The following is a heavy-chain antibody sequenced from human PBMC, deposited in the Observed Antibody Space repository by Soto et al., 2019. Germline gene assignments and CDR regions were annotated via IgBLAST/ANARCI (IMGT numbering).Heavy chain of an antibody. Sequence: PGGSLRLSCAASGFTLSSFGMHWVRQAPGKGLEWVAVIWYDGSNKYYADSVKGRFTISRDNSKNTLYLQMNSLRGEDTAVYYCARDPGKWGRSYYGMDVWGQGTTVTVSS. CDR1: GFTLSSFG. CDR2: IWYDGSNK. CDR3: ARDPGKWGRSYYGMDV. V-gene: IGHV3-33*01. D-gene: IGHD3-16*01. J-gene: IGHJ6*02.